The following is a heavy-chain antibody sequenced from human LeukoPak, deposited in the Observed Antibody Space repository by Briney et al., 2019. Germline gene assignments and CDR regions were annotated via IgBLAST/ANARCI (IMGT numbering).Heavy chain of an antibody. Sequence: GASVKVSCKASGYTSTSYGISWVRQAPGQGLEWMAWISAYNGDTNYVQNLQGRVTVTTDTSTSTAHMELRSLRSDDTAVYYCARQLRWNQYYFDYWGQGTLVTVSS. J-gene: IGHJ4*02. CDR2: ISAYNGDT. D-gene: IGHD4-23*01. CDR3: ARQLRWNQYYFDY. CDR1: GYTSTSYG. V-gene: IGHV1-18*01.